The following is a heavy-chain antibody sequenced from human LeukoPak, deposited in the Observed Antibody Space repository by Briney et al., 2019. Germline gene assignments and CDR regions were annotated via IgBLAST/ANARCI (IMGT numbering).Heavy chain of an antibody. D-gene: IGHD4-17*01. CDR2: IRVGDSAG. CDR3: ATDLHYAFDF. Sequence: GGSLRLSCAAFGFTFNNSPMNWIRQAPGKGLEWVSNIRVGDSAGTYADSVRGRFTVSRDDAKNSLYLQMYSLRDEDTAIYCCATDLHYAFDFWGLGTLVTVSS. V-gene: IGHV3-48*02. J-gene: IGHJ4*02. CDR1: GFTFNNSP.